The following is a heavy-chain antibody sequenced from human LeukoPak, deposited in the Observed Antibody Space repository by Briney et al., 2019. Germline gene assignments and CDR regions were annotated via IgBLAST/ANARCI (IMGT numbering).Heavy chain of an antibody. D-gene: IGHD6-19*01. Sequence: GASVKVSCKASGYTFTSYDINWVRQATGQGLEWMGWMNPNSGNTGYAQKLQGRVTMTTDTSTSTAYMELRSLRSDDTAVYYCARIHNLCSSGSAEYFQHWGQGTLVTVSS. CDR2: MNPNSGNT. CDR1: GYTFTSYD. J-gene: IGHJ1*01. V-gene: IGHV1-8*01. CDR3: ARIHNLCSSGSAEYFQH.